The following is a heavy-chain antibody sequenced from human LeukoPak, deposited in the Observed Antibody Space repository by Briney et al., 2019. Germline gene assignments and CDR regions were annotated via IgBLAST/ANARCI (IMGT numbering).Heavy chain of an antibody. CDR3: AXHGSGSYYNLPTDY. V-gene: IGHV1-18*01. D-gene: IGHD3-10*01. J-gene: IGHJ4*02. Sequence: ASVKVSCKASGYTFTSYGISWVRQAPGQGLEWMGWISAYNGNTNYAQKLQGRVTMTTDTSTSTAYMELRSLRSDDTAMYYCAXHGSGSYYNLPTDYWGQGTLVTVSS. CDR2: ISAYNGNT. CDR1: GYTFTSYG.